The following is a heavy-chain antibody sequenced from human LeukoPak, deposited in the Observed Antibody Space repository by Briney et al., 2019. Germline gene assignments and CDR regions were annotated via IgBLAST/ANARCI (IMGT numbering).Heavy chain of an antibody. CDR1: GGSLSPYY. CDR3: ARAINQYYFDY. Sequence: SETLSLTCAIYGGSLSPYYWSWIRQSPEKGLEWIGEINHRGSTNYNPSLKSRVTISVDTSKNQFSLKLSSVTAADTAVYYCARAINQYYFDYWGQGTLVTVSS. CDR2: INHRGST. V-gene: IGHV4-34*01. D-gene: IGHD1-14*01. J-gene: IGHJ4*02.